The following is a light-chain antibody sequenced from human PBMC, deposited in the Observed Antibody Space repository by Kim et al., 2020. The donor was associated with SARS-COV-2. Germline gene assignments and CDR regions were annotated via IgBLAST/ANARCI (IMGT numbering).Light chain of an antibody. Sequence: EIVMTQSPGTLSVFPGERVTLSCRASEGVSRNVAWYQQKRGQAPRLLIYGSSTRASGVPDRFSGSDSGPEFTLTISSLQVEDFATYYCQQYNAWPLAFGGGTKVDIK. CDR3: QQYNAWPLA. J-gene: IGKJ4*01. V-gene: IGKV3-15*01. CDR2: GSS. CDR1: EGVSRN.